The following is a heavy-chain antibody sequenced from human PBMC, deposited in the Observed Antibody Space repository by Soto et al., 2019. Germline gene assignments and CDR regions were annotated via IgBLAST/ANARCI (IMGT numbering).Heavy chain of an antibody. D-gene: IGHD2-15*01. Sequence: GGSLRLSCAASGFTFSSYAMHWVRQAPGKGLEWVAVISYDGSNKYYADSVKGRFTISRDNSKNTLYLQMNSLRAEDTAVYYCARVFVVVVAANGYDAFDIWGQGTMVTVSS. CDR1: GFTFSSYA. CDR2: ISYDGSNK. J-gene: IGHJ3*02. CDR3: ARVFVVVVAANGYDAFDI. V-gene: IGHV3-30-3*01.